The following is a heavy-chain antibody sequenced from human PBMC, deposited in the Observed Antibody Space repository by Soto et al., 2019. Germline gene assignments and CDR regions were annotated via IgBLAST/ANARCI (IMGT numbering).Heavy chain of an antibody. CDR2: ISYDGSNK. Sequence: QVQLVESGGGVVQPGRSLRLSCAASGFTFSSYAMHWVRQAPGKGLEWVAVISYDGSNKYYADSVKGRFTISRDNSKNRLYLQRNRLGVADTAGYYWAGGRRGWGVVPAAIFDYWGQGTLVTVSS. CDR1: GFTFSSYA. V-gene: IGHV3-30-3*01. CDR3: AGGRRGWGVVPAAIFDY. D-gene: IGHD2-2*01. J-gene: IGHJ4*02.